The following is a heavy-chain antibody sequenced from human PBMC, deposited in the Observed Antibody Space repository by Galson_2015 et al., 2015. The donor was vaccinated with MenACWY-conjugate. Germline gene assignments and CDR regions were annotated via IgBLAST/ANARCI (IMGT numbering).Heavy chain of an antibody. Sequence: QSGAEVKKPGESLRISCKASGYNFITYWIGWVRQLPGKGLEWMGLISPGDSETRYSPAFQGQVTISADKSISTAYVQWDSLQASDTAMYYCARHPPGGRGMDVWGQGTTVTVSS. CDR3: ARHPPGGRGMDV. D-gene: IGHD1-26*01. V-gene: IGHV5-51*01. CDR1: GYNFITYW. J-gene: IGHJ6*02. CDR2: ISPGDSET.